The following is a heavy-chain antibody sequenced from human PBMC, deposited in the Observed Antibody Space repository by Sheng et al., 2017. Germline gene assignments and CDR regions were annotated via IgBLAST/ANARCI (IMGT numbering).Heavy chain of an antibody. V-gene: IGHV3-33*01. CDR1: GFTFVNHC. D-gene: IGHD1-26*01. CDR2: IWSDGSGT. J-gene: IGHJ4*02. Sequence: QVQLVESGGDVVQPGGSLKLSCVASGFTFVNHCMHWVRQAPGKGLEWVANIWSDGSGTFYADSVKGRFTVSRDNSKNTLYLQLNSLTDDDTAVYYCARDIRSGNIDYWGQGTLVTV. CDR3: ARDIRSGNIDY.